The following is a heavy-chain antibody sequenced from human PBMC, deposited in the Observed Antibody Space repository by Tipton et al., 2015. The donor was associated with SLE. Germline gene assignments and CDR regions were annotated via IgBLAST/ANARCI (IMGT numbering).Heavy chain of an antibody. Sequence: QLVQSGGGLVKPGGSLRLSCAASGLTFTSYEMNWVRQPPGKGLEWIGEIDHSGSTNYNPSLESRVTISIDKSRNQFSLKLNSVTAADTAVYYCARRGGFNVVAVGAIDAFDIWGQGTLVIVSS. CDR3: ARRGGFNVVAVGAIDAFDI. D-gene: IGHD2-15*01. CDR2: IDHSGST. CDR1: GLTFTSYEM. J-gene: IGHJ3*02. V-gene: IGHV4-4*02.